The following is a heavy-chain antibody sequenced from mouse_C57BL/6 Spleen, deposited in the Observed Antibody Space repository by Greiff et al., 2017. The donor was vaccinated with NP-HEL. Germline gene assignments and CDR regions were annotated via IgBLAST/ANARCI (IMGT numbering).Heavy chain of an antibody. J-gene: IGHJ4*01. CDR2: IYPGDGDT. Sequence: QVQLQQSGPELVKPGASVKISCKASGYAFSSSWMNWVKQRPGKGLEWIGRIYPGDGDTNYNGKFKGKATLTADKSSSTAYMQLSSLTSEDSAVYFCARLILANYYARDYWGQGTSVTVSS. V-gene: IGHV1-82*01. CDR3: ARLILANYYARDY. CDR1: GYAFSSSW.